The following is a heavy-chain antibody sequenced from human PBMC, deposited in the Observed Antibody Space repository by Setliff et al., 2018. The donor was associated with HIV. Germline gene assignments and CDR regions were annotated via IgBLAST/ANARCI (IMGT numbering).Heavy chain of an antibody. D-gene: IGHD6-19*01. V-gene: IGHV1-3*01. CDR2: INVGSGNT. CDR1: GYGFTRKI. CDR3: ARDVGSVWRNWFDP. J-gene: IGHJ5*02. Sequence: RASVKVSCKASGYGFTRKIIHWVRQAPGQRLEWMGWINVGSGNTKYSLRFQDRVTLTRDTSATTAYMELSSLRSEDTAVYYCARDVGSVWRNWFDPWGQGTLVTVSS.